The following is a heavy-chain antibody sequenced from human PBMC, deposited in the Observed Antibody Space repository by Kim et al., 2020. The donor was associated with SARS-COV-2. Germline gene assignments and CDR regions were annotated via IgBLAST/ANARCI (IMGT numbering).Heavy chain of an antibody. V-gene: IGHV4-30-2*01. D-gene: IGHD1-26*01. CDR3: ARDSHRMGVSKLDY. J-gene: IGHJ4*02. Sequence: NPPPKSRVPISVDRSKNQFSLKLSVVTAADTAVYYCARDSHRMGVSKLDYWGQGTLVTVSS.